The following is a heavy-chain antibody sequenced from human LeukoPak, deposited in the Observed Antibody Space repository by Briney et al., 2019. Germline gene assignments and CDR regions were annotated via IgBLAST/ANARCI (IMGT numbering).Heavy chain of an antibody. Sequence: GESLKISCKGSGYSFTSDWIGWVRQMPGKGLEWMGIIYPGDSDTRYSPSFQGQVTISADKSISTAYLQWSTLKASDTVMYYCGRLGYCSSTSCYGPIDYWSQGTLVTVSS. CDR1: GYSFTSDW. CDR3: GRLGYCSSTSCYGPIDY. J-gene: IGHJ4*02. CDR2: IYPGDSDT. V-gene: IGHV5-51*01. D-gene: IGHD2-2*01.